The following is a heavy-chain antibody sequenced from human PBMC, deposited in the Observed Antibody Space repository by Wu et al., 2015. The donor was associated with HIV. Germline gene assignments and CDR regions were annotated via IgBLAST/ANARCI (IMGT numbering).Heavy chain of an antibody. CDR3: ARWAVAVTAHNYGMDV. CDR2: ISSYDGNT. Sequence: QVQLVQSETEVKKPGASVRVSCKTSGYTYTNYGISWLRQAPGQGLEWMGWISSYDGNTSYEQKFQGRVTMTTDSSTRTAYMELRSLRSDDTAVYYCARWAVAVTAHNYGMDVWGQGTTVTVSS. V-gene: IGHV1-18*01. CDR1: GYTYTNYG. J-gene: IGHJ6*02. D-gene: IGHD2-21*02.